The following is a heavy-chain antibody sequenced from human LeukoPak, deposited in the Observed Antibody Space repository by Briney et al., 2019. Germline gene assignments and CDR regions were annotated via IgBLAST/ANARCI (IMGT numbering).Heavy chain of an antibody. J-gene: IGHJ4*02. V-gene: IGHV3-53*01. CDR2: VYSGGQT. CDR3: AREQSEGFDY. Sequence: GGSLRLSCAASGFTVNSKYMSWVRQAPGTGLEWVSVVYSGGQTYYADSVRGRFTISRDNAKNSLYLQMDSLRAEDTAVYYCAREQSEGFDYWGQGTLVTVSS. CDR1: GFTVNSKY.